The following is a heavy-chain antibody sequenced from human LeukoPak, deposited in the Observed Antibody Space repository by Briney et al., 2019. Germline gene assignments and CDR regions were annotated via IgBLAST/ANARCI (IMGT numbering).Heavy chain of an antibody. Sequence: GGSLRLSCAASGFTFSSYAMSWVRQAPGKGLEWVSAISGSGGSTYYADSVKGRFTISRDNSKNTLYLQMNSLRAEDTAVYYCAKGGYYYGLGSYFPLAFSHYFDYWGQGTLVTVSS. V-gene: IGHV3-23*01. CDR1: GFTFSSYA. J-gene: IGHJ4*02. CDR3: AKGGYYYGLGSYFPLAFSHYFDY. D-gene: IGHD3-10*01. CDR2: ISGSGGST.